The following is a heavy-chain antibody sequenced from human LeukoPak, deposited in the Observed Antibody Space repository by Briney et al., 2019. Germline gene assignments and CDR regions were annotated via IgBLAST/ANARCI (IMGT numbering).Heavy chain of an antibody. CDR1: GFTFSSYE. J-gene: IGHJ3*02. CDR3: VKDQEGVYGANSGAFDI. D-gene: IGHD4-23*01. CDR2: ISSNGGGT. Sequence: GGSLRLSCAASGFTFSSYEMNWVRQAPGKGLEYVSAISSNGGGTYYADSVKGRFIVSRDNAKNTLYLQMSSLRAEDTAVYYCVKDQEGVYGANSGAFDIWGQGTMVSVSS. V-gene: IGHV3-64D*09.